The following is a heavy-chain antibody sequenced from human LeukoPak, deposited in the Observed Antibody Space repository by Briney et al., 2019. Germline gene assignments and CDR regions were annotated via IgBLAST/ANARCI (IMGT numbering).Heavy chain of an antibody. Sequence: ASVKVSCKVSGYTLTELSMHWVRQAPGQGPEWMGWISAYNGNTNYAQKLQGRVTMTTDTSTSTAYMELRSLRSDDTAVYYCARDPYSSSWVYYYYYGMDVWGQGTTVTVSS. CDR3: ARDPYSSSWVYYYYYGMDV. CDR2: ISAYNGNT. J-gene: IGHJ6*02. D-gene: IGHD6-13*01. V-gene: IGHV1-18*01. CDR1: GYTLTELS.